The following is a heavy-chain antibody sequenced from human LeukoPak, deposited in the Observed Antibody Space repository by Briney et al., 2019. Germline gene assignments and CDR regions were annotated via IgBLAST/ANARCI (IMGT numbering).Heavy chain of an antibody. Sequence: ASVKVSCKASGYTFTSYGISWVRQAPGQGLEWMGWISAYNGNTNYAQKLQERVTITRDMSTNTAYMELSSLRSEDTAVYYCAADSTPMVRGIIIAFGYWGQGTQVTVSS. CDR3: AADSTPMVRGIIIAFGY. V-gene: IGHV1-18*01. CDR2: ISAYNGNT. D-gene: IGHD3-10*01. CDR1: GYTFTSYG. J-gene: IGHJ4*02.